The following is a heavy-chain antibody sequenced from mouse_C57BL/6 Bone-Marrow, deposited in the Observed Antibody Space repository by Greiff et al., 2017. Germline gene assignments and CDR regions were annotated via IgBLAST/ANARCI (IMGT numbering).Heavy chain of an antibody. J-gene: IGHJ1*03. CDR2: INPSSGYT. CDR1: GYTFTSYW. CDR3: AIEPLWYFDV. Sequence: QVQLQQSGAELAKPGASVKLSCKASGYTFTSYWMHWVKQRPGQGLEWIGYINPSSGYTKYNQKFKDKATLTADKSSNTAYMQLSSLTYEDYAVYYCAIEPLWYFDVWGTGTTVTVSS. V-gene: IGHV1-7*01.